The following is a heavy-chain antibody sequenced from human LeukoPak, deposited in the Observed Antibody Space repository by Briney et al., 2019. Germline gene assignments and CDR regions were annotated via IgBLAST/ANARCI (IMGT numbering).Heavy chain of an antibody. D-gene: IGHD6-19*01. Sequence: GSLRLSCTAPGYTFGDYAMSWVRQAPGKGLEWVGFIRSKAYGGTTEYAASVKGRFTISRDDSKSIAYLQMNSLKTEDTAVYYCTRNTLGVVAVAGPFDYWGQGTLVTVSS. J-gene: IGHJ4*02. CDR2: IRSKAYGGTT. V-gene: IGHV3-49*04. CDR3: TRNTLGVVAVAGPFDY. CDR1: GYTFGDYA.